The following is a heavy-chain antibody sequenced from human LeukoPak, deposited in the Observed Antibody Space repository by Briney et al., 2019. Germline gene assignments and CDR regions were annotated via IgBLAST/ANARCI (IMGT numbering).Heavy chain of an antibody. D-gene: IGHD3-22*01. CDR1: GGSFSGYY. V-gene: IGHV4-34*01. Sequence: PSETLSLTCAVYGGSFSGYYWSWIRQPPGKGLEWIGEINHSGSTNYNPSLKSRVTISVDTSKNQFSLKLSSVTAADTAVYYCAREPVYYDSSGYYSPFDYWGQGTLVTVSS. CDR3: AREPVYYDSSGYYSPFDY. J-gene: IGHJ4*02. CDR2: INHSGST.